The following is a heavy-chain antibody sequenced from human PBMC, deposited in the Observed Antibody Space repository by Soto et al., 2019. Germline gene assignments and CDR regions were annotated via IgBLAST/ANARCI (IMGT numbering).Heavy chain of an antibody. CDR3: TRDASRDSSARGWFDP. Sequence: PGGSLRLSCAASGFTFSTYWMHWVRQAPGKGLVWVSRINSDGSITMYADSVKGRFTISRDNAKNSLHLQMNSLRAEDTAVYYCTRDASRDSSARGWFDPWGPGTLVTVSS. V-gene: IGHV3-74*03. CDR1: GFTFSTYW. CDR2: INSDGSIT. J-gene: IGHJ5*02. D-gene: IGHD6-13*01.